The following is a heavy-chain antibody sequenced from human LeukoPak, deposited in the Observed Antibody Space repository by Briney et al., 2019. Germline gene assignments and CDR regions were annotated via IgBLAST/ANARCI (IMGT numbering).Heavy chain of an antibody. J-gene: IGHJ4*02. CDR3: ARTIRGY. V-gene: IGHV3-7*02. CDR2: IKEDGSEK. CDR1: GFTFSNYW. Sequence: GGSLRLSCAASGFTFSNYWMSWVRQAPGKGLEWVANIKEDGSEKYYVDSVKGRFTISRDNAKNSLYLQMNSLRAEYTAVYYCARTIRGYCGQGTLVTVSS. D-gene: IGHD3-10*01.